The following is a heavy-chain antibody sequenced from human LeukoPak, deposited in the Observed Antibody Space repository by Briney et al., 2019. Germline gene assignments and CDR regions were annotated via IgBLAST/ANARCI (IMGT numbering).Heavy chain of an antibody. D-gene: IGHD5-24*01. CDR3: AREDNWALDY. V-gene: IGHV3-7*01. Sequence: GGSLRLSCAASGFTFSTYWMSWARQAPGKGLEWVANIKQDGSEKHYVDSVKGRFTISRDNTKKSLYLQMNSLRAEDTAVYYCAREDNWALDYWGQGTLVTVSS. J-gene: IGHJ4*02. CDR2: IKQDGSEK. CDR1: GFTFSTYW.